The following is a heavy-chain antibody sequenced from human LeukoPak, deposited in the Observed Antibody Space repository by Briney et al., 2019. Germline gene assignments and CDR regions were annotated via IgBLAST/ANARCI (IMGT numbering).Heavy chain of an antibody. CDR1: GYTFTSYG. D-gene: IGHD6-13*01. V-gene: IGHV1-18*01. J-gene: IGHJ5*02. CDR2: ISAYNGNT. CDR3: ARPIVAAGSNWFDP. Sequence: ASVKVSCKASGYTFTSYGISWVRQAPGQGLEWMGWISAYNGNTNYAQKLQGRVTMTTDTSTSTAYMELRSLRSNDTAVYYCARPIVAAGSNWFDPWGQGTLVTVSS.